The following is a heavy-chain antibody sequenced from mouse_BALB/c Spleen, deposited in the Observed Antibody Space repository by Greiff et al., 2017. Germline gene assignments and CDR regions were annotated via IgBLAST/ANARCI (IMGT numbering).Heavy chain of an antibody. V-gene: IGHV1-66*01. CDR2: IFPGSGNT. CDR3: ARLITYFDY. D-gene: IGHD2-4*01. J-gene: IGHJ2*01. Sequence: VQLVESGPELVKPGASVKISCKASGYSFTSYYIHWVKQRPGQGLEWIGWIFPGSGNTKYDPKFQGKATITADTSSNTAYLQLSSLTSEDTAVYYCARLITYFDYWGQGTTLTVSS. CDR1: GYSFTSYY.